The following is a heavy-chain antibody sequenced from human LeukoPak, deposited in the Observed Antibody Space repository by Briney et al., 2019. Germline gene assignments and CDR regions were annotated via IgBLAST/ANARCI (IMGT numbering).Heavy chain of an antibody. CDR1: GGSISGSNW. V-gene: IGHV4-4*02. Sequence: SETLSLTCAVSGGSISGSNWWGWVRRPPGMGLEWIGEIYHSGSTNYNPSLKSRVTISVDKSKNQFSLKLSSVTAADTAVYYCARYHYESSGSYYFDYWGQGTLVTVSS. CDR2: IYHSGST. CDR3: ARYHYESSGSYYFDY. J-gene: IGHJ4*02. D-gene: IGHD3-22*01.